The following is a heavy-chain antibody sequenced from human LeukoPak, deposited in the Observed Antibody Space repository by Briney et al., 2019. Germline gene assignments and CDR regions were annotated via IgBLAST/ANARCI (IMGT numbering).Heavy chain of an antibody. V-gene: IGHV3-30*03. Sequence: GGSLILSCAASGFTVSSNYMSWVRQAPGKGLEWVAFISYDGSTKYSADSVKGRFTISRDNSKNTLSLQMNSLRAEDTAVYYCARDLSTKYSIDYWGQGTLVTVSS. D-gene: IGHD1-1*01. CDR2: ISYDGSTK. CDR3: ARDLSTKYSIDY. J-gene: IGHJ4*02. CDR1: GFTVSSNY.